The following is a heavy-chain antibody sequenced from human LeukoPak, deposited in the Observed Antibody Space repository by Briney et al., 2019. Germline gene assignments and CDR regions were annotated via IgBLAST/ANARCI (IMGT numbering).Heavy chain of an antibody. CDR2: ISGSSSYI. J-gene: IGHJ4*02. D-gene: IGHD4-23*01. V-gene: IGHV3-21*01. CDR1: GFTFSSYS. Sequence: PGGSLRLSCATSGFTFSSYSMNWVRQAPGKGPEWVSSISGSSSYIYYADSVKGRFTISRDNAKNSLYLQMNSLRAEDTAVYYCASTVVAHFDYWGQGTLVTVSS. CDR3: ASTVVAHFDY.